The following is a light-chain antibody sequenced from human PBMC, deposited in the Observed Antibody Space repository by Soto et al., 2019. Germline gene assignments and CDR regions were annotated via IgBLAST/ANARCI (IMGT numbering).Light chain of an antibody. CDR3: MRARQSLTIT. CDR2: LGS. J-gene: IGKJ5*01. V-gene: IGKV2-28*01. CDR1: QSLLHSNGYNY. Sequence: EIVLTQSPLSLPVTPGEPASISCRSSQSLLHSNGYNYVDWYLQKPGQSPQLXXSLGSERASGVPDRFRGSGTRTDFTLTITRVEADDVGVYYCMRARQSLTITFGQGTRLEIK.